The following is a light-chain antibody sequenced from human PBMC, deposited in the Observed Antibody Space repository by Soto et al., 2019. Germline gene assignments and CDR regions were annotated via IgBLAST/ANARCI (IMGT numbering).Light chain of an antibody. V-gene: IGKV3-20*01. CDR3: QQYGSPIT. CDR2: GAS. Sequence: MVLTQSPGTLSFSPGERSTISFRASQSVASRNLAWYQQKSGQAPRLLIYGASSRAIHTPDRFSGSGSGTDFTLTISRLEPEDFAVYYCQQYGSPITFGQGTRLEIK. CDR1: QSVASRN. J-gene: IGKJ5*01.